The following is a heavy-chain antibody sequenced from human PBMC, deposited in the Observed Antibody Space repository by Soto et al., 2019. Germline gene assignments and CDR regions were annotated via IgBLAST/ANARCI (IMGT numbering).Heavy chain of an antibody. J-gene: IGHJ6*03. CDR2: IDYSGST. V-gene: IGHV4-59*08. Sequence: SETLSLTCTVSGGSISNNYWIWIRQPPGKGLEWIGYIDYSGSTNYNASLKSRVTISVDQSTNQFSLQLRSVTAADTAVYYCARQSGFWSARRRYFYYMDVWGKGTTVTVSS. CDR1: GGSISNNY. D-gene: IGHD3-3*01. CDR3: ARQSGFWSARRRYFYYMDV.